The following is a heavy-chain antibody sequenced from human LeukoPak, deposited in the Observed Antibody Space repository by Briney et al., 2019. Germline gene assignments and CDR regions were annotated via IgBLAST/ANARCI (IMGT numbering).Heavy chain of an antibody. Sequence: TSSETLSLTCTVSGGSISSYYWSWIRQPAGKGLEWIGRIYTSGSTNYNPSLKSRVTMSVDTSKNQFSLKLSSVTAADTAVYYCARDSSSALRETWWWFDPWGQGTLVTVSS. CDR2: IYTSGST. CDR1: GGSISSYY. V-gene: IGHV4-4*07. CDR3: ARDSSSALRETWWWFDP. J-gene: IGHJ5*02. D-gene: IGHD6-6*01.